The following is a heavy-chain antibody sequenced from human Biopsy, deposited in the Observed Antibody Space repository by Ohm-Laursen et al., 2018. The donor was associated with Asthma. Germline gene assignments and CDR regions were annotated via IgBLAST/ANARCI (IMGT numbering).Heavy chain of an antibody. CDR3: ARAGQCSSTSCYNPGWFDP. CDR1: GGSFSGYY. V-gene: IGHV4-34*01. CDR2: INHSGST. J-gene: IGHJ5*02. Sequence: TLSLTCTVYGGSFSGYYWSWIRQPPGKGLEWIGEINHSGSTNYNPSLKSRVTISVDTSKNQFSLKLSSVTAADTAVYYCARAGQCSSTSCYNPGWFDPWGQGTLVTVSS. D-gene: IGHD2-2*01.